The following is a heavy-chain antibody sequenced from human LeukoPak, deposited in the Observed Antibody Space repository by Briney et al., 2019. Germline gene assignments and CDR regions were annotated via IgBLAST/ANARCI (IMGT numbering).Heavy chain of an antibody. J-gene: IGHJ3*02. Sequence: SETLSLTCTVSGGSISSSNWWSWVRQPPGKGLEWIGEIYHSGSTNYNPSLKSRVTISVDKSKNQFSLKLSSVTAADTAVYYCARDSWDSSGYITERAFDIWGQGTMVTVSS. V-gene: IGHV4-4*02. D-gene: IGHD3-22*01. CDR2: IYHSGST. CDR1: GGSISSSNW. CDR3: ARDSWDSSGYITERAFDI.